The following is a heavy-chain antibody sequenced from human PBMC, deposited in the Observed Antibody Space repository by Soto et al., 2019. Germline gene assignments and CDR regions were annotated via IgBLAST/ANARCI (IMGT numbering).Heavy chain of an antibody. CDR1: GGSLSGNY. CDR3: ARIAGSAADY. V-gene: IGHV4-34*01. J-gene: IGHJ4*02. D-gene: IGHD6-13*01. CDR2: INHSGST. Sequence: PSETLSLTCAVYGGSLSGNYWTWIRQPPGKGLEWIGNINHSGSTIYNPSLKSRVTISVDKSKNQFSLKLSSVTAADTAVYYCARIAGSAADYWGQGTLVTVSS.